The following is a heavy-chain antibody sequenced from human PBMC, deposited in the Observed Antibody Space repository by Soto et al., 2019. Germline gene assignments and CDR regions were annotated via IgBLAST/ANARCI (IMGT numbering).Heavy chain of an antibody. CDR2: ISWNTGDI. V-gene: IGHV3-9*01. D-gene: IGHD1-26*01. Sequence: EVQLVESGGGLVQPGKSGRLSCEASGFTFDDYAMHWVRQRPGKGLEWVASISWNTGDIGYANSVRGRFTISRDNAKNSLYLQMNSLNAENTALYYCAKDSPPWIVGTPPLLDYWGLGTMVTVSS. J-gene: IGHJ4*02. CDR3: AKDSPPWIVGTPPLLDY. CDR1: GFTFDDYA.